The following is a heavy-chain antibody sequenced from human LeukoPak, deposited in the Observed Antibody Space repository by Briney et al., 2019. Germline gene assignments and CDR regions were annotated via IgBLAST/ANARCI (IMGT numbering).Heavy chain of an antibody. J-gene: IGHJ3*01. CDR1: GYTFTGYY. V-gene: IGHV1-2*02. CDR2: INPTSGGT. D-gene: IGHD1/OR15-1a*01. Sequence: ASVKVSCKASGYTFTGYYMHWVRQAPGQGLEWVGWINPTSGGTNYAQKFQDRVTMTRDTSNNTTYMELSRLRSDDTAVYYCAREFRTTTWSYDAFDLWGQGTMVTVSP. CDR3: AREFRTTTWSYDAFDL.